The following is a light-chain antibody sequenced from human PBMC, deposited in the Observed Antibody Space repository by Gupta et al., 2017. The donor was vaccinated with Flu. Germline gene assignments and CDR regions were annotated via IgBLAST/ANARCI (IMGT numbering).Light chain of an antibody. CDR2: DAS. CDR1: QNVNIY. CDR3: QQRNSFPLT. V-gene: IGKV3-11*01. Sequence: GKSPTLSCRPSQNVNIYLAWFQQKPDQAPRLLIYDASNRPTGIPARLSGSGSGTDFTLTISSKEPEDFEVYYCQQRNSFPLTFGPGTKVDFK. J-gene: IGKJ3*01.